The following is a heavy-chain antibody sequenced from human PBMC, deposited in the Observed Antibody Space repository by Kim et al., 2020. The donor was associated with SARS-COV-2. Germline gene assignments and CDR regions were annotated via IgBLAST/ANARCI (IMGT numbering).Heavy chain of an antibody. CDR1: GGTFSSYA. J-gene: IGHJ5*02. CDR2: IIPIFGTA. CDR3: ARHRDSGSLWPFDP. V-gene: IGHV1-69*13. D-gene: IGHD1-26*01. Sequence: SVKVSCKASGGTFSSYAISWVRQAPGQGLEWMGGIIPIFGTANYAQKFQGRVTITADESTSTAYMELSSLRSEDTAVYYCARHRDSGSLWPFDPWGQGTLVTVSS.